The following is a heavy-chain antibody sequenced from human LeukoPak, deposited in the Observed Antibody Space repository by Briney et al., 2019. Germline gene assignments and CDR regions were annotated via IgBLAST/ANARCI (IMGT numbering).Heavy chain of an antibody. CDR2: FYGGGIT. CDR1: GFTVRSNY. CDR3: ARVGAVGGVFRAFDI. Sequence: GGSLRLSCAASGFTVRSNYMSWVRQAPGKGLEWVSGFYGGGITDYADSVKGRFTISRDNSKNTLYLQMNSLRAEDTAVYYCARVGAVGGVFRAFDIWGQGTMVTVSS. J-gene: IGHJ3*02. D-gene: IGHD3-16*01. V-gene: IGHV3-66*01.